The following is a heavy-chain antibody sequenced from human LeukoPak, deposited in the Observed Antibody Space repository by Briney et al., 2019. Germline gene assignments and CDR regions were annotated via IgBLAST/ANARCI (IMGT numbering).Heavy chain of an antibody. CDR3: ARHQCSGGRCKSDDWLDP. CDR2: IYYSGTT. V-gene: IGHV4-39*01. CDR1: GGSISSSSYY. J-gene: IGHJ5*01. D-gene: IGHD2-15*01. Sequence: PSETLSLTCTVSGGSISSSSYYWGWIRQPPGKGLEWIGSIYYSGTTYYNPSLKSRVTVSVDTSNNQFSLRLDSVSAADTAIYYCARHQCSGGRCKSDDWLDPWGQGILVTVSS.